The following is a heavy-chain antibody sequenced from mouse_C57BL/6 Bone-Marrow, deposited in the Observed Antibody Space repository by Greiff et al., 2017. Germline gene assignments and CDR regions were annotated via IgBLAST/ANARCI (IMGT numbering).Heavy chain of an antibody. J-gene: IGHJ3*01. V-gene: IGHV14-4*01. CDR3: TTENFSWFAY. CDR2: IDPENGDT. CDR1: GFNIKDDY. Sequence: EVKLQASGAELVRPGASVKLSCTASGFNIKDDYMHWVKQRPEQGLEWIGWIDPENGDTEYASKFQGKATITADTSSNTAYLQLSSLTSEDTAVYYCTTENFSWFAYWGQGTLVTVSA.